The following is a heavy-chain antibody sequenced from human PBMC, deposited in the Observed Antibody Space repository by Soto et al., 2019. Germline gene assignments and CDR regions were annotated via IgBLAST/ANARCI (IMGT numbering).Heavy chain of an antibody. J-gene: IGHJ5*02. V-gene: IGHV1-8*01. D-gene: IGHD3-3*01. CDR3: ARGQRSPQYYDFWSGGKGNNWFDP. CDR2: MNPNSGNT. Sequence: ASVKVSCKAAGYTFTSYDINWVRQATGQGLEWMGWMNPNSGNTGYAQKFQGRVTMTRNTSISTAYMELSSLRSEDTAVYYCARGQRSPQYYDFWSGGKGNNWFDPWG. CDR1: GYTFTSYD.